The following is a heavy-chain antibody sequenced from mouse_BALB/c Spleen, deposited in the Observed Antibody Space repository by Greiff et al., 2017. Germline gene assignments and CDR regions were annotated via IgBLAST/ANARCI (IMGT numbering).Heavy chain of an antibody. CDR2: ISNGGGST. V-gene: IGHV5-12-2*01. J-gene: IGHJ2*01. CDR3: ARHYYDYGFDY. Sequence: LQQSGGGLVQPGGSRKLSCAASGFTFSSFGMHWVRQAPEKRLEWVAYISNGGGSTYYPDTVKGRFTISRDNAKNTLYLQMSSLKSEDTAMYYCARHYYDYGFDYWGQGTTLTVSS. D-gene: IGHD2-4*01. CDR1: GFTFSSFG.